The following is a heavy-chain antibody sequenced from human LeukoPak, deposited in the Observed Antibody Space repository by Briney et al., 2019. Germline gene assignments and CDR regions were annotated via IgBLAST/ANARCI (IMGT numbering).Heavy chain of an antibody. CDR1: GGSISSSPYY. V-gene: IGHV4-39*01. CDR3: ARHYLSDGILSTFDP. Sequence: KPSETLSLTCTVSGGSISSSPYYWGWIRQPPGKGLEWIGTIYYRGSTYSNPSLNSRATISLDTSKNQFSLRLRSVTAADTALYYCARHYLSDGILSTFDPWGQGTLVTVSS. J-gene: IGHJ5*02. CDR2: IYYRGST. D-gene: IGHD2-2*01.